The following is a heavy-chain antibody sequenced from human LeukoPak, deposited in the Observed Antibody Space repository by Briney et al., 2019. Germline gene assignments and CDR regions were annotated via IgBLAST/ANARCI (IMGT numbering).Heavy chain of an antibody. CDR2: INHSGST. Sequence: SETLSLTCAVYGGSFSGYYWSWIRQPPGKGLGWIGEINHSGSTNYNPSLKSRVTISVDTSKNQFSLKLSSVTAADTAVYYCARGHYYYYMDVWGKGTTVTVSS. CDR1: GGSFSGYY. CDR3: ARGHYYYYMDV. J-gene: IGHJ6*03. V-gene: IGHV4-34*01.